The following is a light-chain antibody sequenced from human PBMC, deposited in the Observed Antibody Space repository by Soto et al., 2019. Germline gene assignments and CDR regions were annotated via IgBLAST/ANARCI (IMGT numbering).Light chain of an antibody. CDR1: NIDSKS. V-gene: IGLV3-21*01. J-gene: IGLJ1*01. CDR3: SSYTSSSTF. Sequence: SYELTQPPSVSVAPGKTARITCGGDNIDSKSVHWYQQRPGQAPVLVIYYDSDRPSGVSNRFSGSKSGNTASLTISGLQAEDEADYYCSSYTSSSTFFGTGTKLTVL. CDR2: YDS.